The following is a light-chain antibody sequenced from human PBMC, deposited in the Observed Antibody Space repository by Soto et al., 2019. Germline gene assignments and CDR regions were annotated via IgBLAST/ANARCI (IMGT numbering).Light chain of an antibody. Sequence: VLTQSPGTLSLSPGERATISCRASQSISSSYLAWYQHKPVQAPRLLIYGASSRASGIPHRFSGSGSGTDFTLTISTLEPEDCGVFYCQQNGGSPPYTFGQGTRLEIK. V-gene: IGKV3-20*01. CDR1: QSISSSY. J-gene: IGKJ2*01. CDR2: GAS. CDR3: QQNGGSPPYT.